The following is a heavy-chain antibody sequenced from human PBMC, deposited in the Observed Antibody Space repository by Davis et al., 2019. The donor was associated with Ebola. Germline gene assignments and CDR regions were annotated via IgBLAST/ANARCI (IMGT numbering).Heavy chain of an antibody. CDR2: INSKADGGTI. CDR1: GFTFSNAW. CDR3: TTDRKGYCSGGNCYPNGAFDY. V-gene: IGHV3-15*01. Sequence: PGGSLRLSCAASGFTFSNAWMSWVSQAPGKGLEWVGRINSKADGGTIDYAAPVKGRFTISSDDQKKRLYLQMNSLKTEDTAVYFCTTDRKGYCSGGNCYPNGAFDYWGQGTLVTVSS. D-gene: IGHD2-15*01. J-gene: IGHJ4*02.